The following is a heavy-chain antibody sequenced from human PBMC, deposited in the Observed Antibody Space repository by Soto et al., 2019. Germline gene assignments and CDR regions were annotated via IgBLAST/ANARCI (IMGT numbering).Heavy chain of an antibody. D-gene: IGHD3-3*01. Sequence: SETLSLTCTVSGGSITSSRYYWGWIRQPPGRGLEWIGSIHYSGSGDYNPSLKSRVTMSADTSKHQFSLKLNSVTAADTAVYYCARLDFLDDCWGQGTLVTVSS. CDR2: IHYSGSG. V-gene: IGHV4-39*01. J-gene: IGHJ4*02. CDR1: GGSITSSRYY. CDR3: ARLDFLDDC.